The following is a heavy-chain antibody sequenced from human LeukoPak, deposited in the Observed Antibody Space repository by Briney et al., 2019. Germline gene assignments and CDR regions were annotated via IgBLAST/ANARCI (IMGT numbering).Heavy chain of an antibody. V-gene: IGHV4-39*01. CDR2: IYYSGST. D-gene: IGHD3-3*01. CDR1: GGPISSSSYY. CDR3: ARQITIFGVVKGFDP. J-gene: IGHJ5*02. Sequence: SETLSLTCTVSGGPISSSSYYWGWIRQPPGKGLEWIGSIYYSGSTYYNPSLKSRVTISVDTSKNQFSLKLSSVTAADTAVYYCARQITIFGVVKGFDPWGQGTLVTVSS.